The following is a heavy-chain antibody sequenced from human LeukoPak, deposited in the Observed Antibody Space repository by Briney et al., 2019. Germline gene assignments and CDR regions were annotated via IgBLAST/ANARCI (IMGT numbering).Heavy chain of an antibody. CDR2: INHSGST. Sequence: PSQTLSLTCTVSGGSISSSSYYWSWIRQPPGKGLEWIGEINHSGSTNYNPSLKSRVTISVDTSKNQISPKLTPVTPPDTAVYYCARLVGATDQRTYSWFDPWGQGTLVTVSS. V-gene: IGHV4-39*07. CDR3: ARLVGATDQRTYSWFDP. D-gene: IGHD1-26*01. CDR1: GGSISSSSYY. J-gene: IGHJ5*02.